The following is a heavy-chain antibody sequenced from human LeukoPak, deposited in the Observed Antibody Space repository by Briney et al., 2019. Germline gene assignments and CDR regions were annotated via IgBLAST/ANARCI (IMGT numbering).Heavy chain of an antibody. D-gene: IGHD3-3*01. CDR2: IKQDGSEK. Sequence: GGSLRLSCAASGFTFSNYWMSWVRQAPGKGLEWVANIKQDGSEKYYVDSVKGRFTISRDNAKNSLYLQMNSLRAEDTAVYYCARCYHYDFWSGYCYYFDYWGQGTLVTVSS. V-gene: IGHV3-7*01. J-gene: IGHJ4*02. CDR3: ARCYHYDFWSGYCYYFDY. CDR1: GFTFSNYW.